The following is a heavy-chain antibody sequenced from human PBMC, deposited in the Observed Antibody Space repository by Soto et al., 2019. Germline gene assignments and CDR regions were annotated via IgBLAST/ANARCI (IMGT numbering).Heavy chain of an antibody. Sequence: SETLSLTCTVSHGSVSSDPFYWTWIRQHPGKGLEWIGYIYYRGNTYYHPSLKSRVTISVDTSKNQFSLKLSSVAAADTAVYYCARGRGKLTFDWLSRSYYYGMDVWGQGATVTVSS. J-gene: IGHJ6*02. V-gene: IGHV4-31*03. D-gene: IGHD3-9*01. CDR1: HGSVSSDPFY. CDR3: ARGRGKLTFDWLSRSYYYGMDV. CDR2: IYYRGNT.